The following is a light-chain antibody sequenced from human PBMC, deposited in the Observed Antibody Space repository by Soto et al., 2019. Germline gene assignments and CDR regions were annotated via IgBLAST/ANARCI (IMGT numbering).Light chain of an antibody. Sequence: IVMTQSPGTLSLSAGDRATLSCRASQSITTHLAWYQQKPGQPPTLLIYAASRRDPGIPERFSGSGSGTDFTLTISRLEPEDFEVYYCQQYSKWPTTFGQGTRLEI. CDR3: QQYSKWPTT. J-gene: IGKJ5*01. CDR1: QSITTH. V-gene: IGKV3D-20*02. CDR2: AAS.